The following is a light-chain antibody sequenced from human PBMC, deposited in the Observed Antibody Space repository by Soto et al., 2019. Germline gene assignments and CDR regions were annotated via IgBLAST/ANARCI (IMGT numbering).Light chain of an antibody. CDR3: QTWGTGIQV. J-gene: IGLJ2*01. V-gene: IGLV4-69*01. CDR2: VNSDGSH. Sequence: QLVLTQSPSASASLGASVKLTCTLSSGHSSYAIAWHQQQPEKGPRYLMKVNSDGSHNKGDGIPDRFSGSSSGAERYLTIASLHSEDEADYYCQTWGTGIQVFGGGTKLTVL. CDR1: SGHSSYA.